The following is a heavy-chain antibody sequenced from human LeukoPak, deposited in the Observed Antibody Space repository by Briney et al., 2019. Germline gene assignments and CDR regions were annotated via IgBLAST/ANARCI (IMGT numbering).Heavy chain of an antibody. CDR1: GAFITSYY. CDR3: ARALGYSSEWYNRAFDV. D-gene: IGHD2-21*01. CDR2: RYHIGST. V-gene: IGHV4-59*12. J-gene: IGHJ3*01. Sequence: SETLSLTCSVSGAFITSYYWSWIRQSPGKGLEFIGSRYHIGSTNYNPSLKSRVTISIDTSKSQFSLTLPSVTAADTAVYYCARALGYSSEWYNRAFDVWGHGTMVTVS.